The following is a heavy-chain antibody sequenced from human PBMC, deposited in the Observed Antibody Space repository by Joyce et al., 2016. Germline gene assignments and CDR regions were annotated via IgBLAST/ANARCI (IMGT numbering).Heavy chain of an antibody. CDR3: AKDRPYSTYYYFYYMDV. CDR2: ISDIGGST. D-gene: IGHD4-11*01. J-gene: IGHJ6*03. Sequence: EVQLLESGGGLVQPGGSLTLSCAASGFTFNNYGLTWVRQAPGKGLGWGSSISDIGGSTYYADSVRYRFTISRDNSKNTLFLQMASLTAEDTAVYYCAKDRPYSTYYYFYYMDVWGKGTTVTVSS. CDR1: GFTFNNYG. V-gene: IGHV3-23*01.